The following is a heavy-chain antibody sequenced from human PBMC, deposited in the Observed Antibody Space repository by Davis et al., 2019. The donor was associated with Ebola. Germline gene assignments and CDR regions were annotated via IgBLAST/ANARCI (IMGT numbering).Heavy chain of an antibody. CDR2: ISSSSSYI. CDR1: GFTFSSYS. J-gene: IGHJ6*03. CDR3: ARHDYSGYYYMDV. Sequence: GESLKISCAASGFTFSSYSMNWVRQALGKGLEWVSSISSSSSYIYYADSVKGRFTISRDNAKNSLYLQMNSLRAEDTAVYYCARHDYSGYYYMDVWGKGTTVTVSS. V-gene: IGHV3-21*01. D-gene: IGHD4-11*01.